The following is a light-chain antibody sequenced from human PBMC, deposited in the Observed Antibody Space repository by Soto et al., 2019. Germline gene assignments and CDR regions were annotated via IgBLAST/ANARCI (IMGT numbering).Light chain of an antibody. CDR1: QGVTND. CDR3: LQHYIYPRT. CDR2: GAS. V-gene: IGKV1-17*01. J-gene: IGKJ4*01. Sequence: DIQMTQSPASLSVSVGDRVTLTCRASQGVTNDLAWYQQKPGQAPKRLIYGASSWASGIPSRFSGSGSGTEFTLTISSLQSEDFAIYFCLQHYIYPRTFGEGTKVDI.